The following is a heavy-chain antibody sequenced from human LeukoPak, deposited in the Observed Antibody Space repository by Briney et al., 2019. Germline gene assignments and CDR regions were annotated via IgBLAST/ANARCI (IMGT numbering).Heavy chain of an antibody. CDR3: AKDRDDFWSGYYHYFDY. V-gene: IGHV3-11*01. CDR1: GFTFSDYY. CDR2: ISGGSRTI. Sequence: GGSLRLSCAASGFTFSDYYMNWIRQAPGKGLEWVSSISGGSRTINYADSVKGRFTISRDNSKNTLYLQMNSLRAEDTAVYYCAKDRDDFWSGYYHYFDYWGQGTLVTVS. D-gene: IGHD3-3*01. J-gene: IGHJ4*02.